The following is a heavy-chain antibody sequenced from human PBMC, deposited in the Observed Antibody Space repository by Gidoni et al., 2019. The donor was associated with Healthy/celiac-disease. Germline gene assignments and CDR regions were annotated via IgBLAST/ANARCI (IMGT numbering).Heavy chain of an antibody. D-gene: IGHD3-3*01. CDR1: GFSLSNARMG. Sequence: QVTLKESGPVLVKPTETLTLTCTVSGFSLSNARMGVSWIRQPPGKALQWLAHIFTNDEKSYSTSLKSRLTSSKDTSKSQVVLTMTNMDPVDTATYYCARIWRGYDFWSGYSHYYGMDVWGQGTTVTVSS. V-gene: IGHV2-26*01. CDR2: IFTNDEK. CDR3: ARIWRGYDFWSGYSHYYGMDV. J-gene: IGHJ6*02.